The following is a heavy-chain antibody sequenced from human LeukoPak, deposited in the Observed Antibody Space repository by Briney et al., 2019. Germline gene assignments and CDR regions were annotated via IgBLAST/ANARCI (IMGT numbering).Heavy chain of an antibody. J-gene: IGHJ4*02. CDR1: GASITSYY. CDR3: ARGGWYQLDY. V-gene: IGHV4-4*07. Sequence: SETLSLTCTVSGASITSYYWSWIRQPAGKGLEWIGRSYTSGSTNYNPSLKSRVTMSVDTSKNQVSLNLSSVAAADTAVYYCARGGWYQLDYWGQGSLVTVSS. D-gene: IGHD2-2*01. CDR2: SYTSGST.